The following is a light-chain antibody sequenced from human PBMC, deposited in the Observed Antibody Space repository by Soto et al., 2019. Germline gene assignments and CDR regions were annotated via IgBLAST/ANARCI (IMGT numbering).Light chain of an antibody. CDR2: GAS. Sequence: ETVMTQSPATLSVSPGERATLSCRASQSVSSNLAWYQQKPGQAPRLLIYGASTRATGIPARFSGSGSGTEFTLTISSLQSGDFAVYSCQQYNFWPLTFGGGTKVEI. V-gene: IGKV3-15*01. CDR1: QSVSSN. J-gene: IGKJ4*01. CDR3: QQYNFWPLT.